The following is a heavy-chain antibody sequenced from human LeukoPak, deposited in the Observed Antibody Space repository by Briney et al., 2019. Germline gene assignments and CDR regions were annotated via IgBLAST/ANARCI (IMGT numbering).Heavy chain of an antibody. CDR1: GYTFNSYG. Sequence: ASVKVSCKASGYTFNSYGISWVRQAPGQGLEWMGWISAYNGNTYYAQKLQGRVTMTTDTSTSTAYMELRSLRSDDTAVYYCARDRGYSYGIGLFDYWGQGTLVTVSS. CDR2: ISAYNGNT. CDR3: ARDRGYSYGIGLFDY. J-gene: IGHJ4*02. D-gene: IGHD5-18*01. V-gene: IGHV1-18*01.